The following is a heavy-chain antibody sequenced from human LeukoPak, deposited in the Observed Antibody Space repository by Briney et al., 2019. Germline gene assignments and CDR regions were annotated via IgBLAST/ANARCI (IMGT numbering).Heavy chain of an antibody. CDR1: GGTFSSYA. V-gene: IGHV1-69*13. CDR2: IIPIFGTA. Sequence: ASVKVSCKASGGTFSSYAISWVRQAPGQGLEWMGGIIPIFGTANYAQKFQGRVTITADESTSTAYMELSSLRSEDTAVYYCADARGYCSSTSCFGREVEAFDIWGQGTMVTVSS. J-gene: IGHJ3*02. CDR3: ADARGYCSSTSCFGREVEAFDI. D-gene: IGHD2-2*01.